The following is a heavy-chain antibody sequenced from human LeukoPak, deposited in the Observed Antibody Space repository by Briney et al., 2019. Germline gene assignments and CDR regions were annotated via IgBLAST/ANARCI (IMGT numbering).Heavy chain of an antibody. CDR1: EFTFTSYA. J-gene: IGHJ4*02. Sequence: GGSLRLSCAASEFTFTSYAMTWVRQAPGKGLEWVSAISGSGGSTYYVNSVKGRFTISRDNSKNTLYLQMNSLRAEDTALYYCAKGTEYYYDSSGYYPHWGQGTLVTVSS. CDR3: AKGTEYYYDSSGYYPH. D-gene: IGHD3-22*01. CDR2: ISGSGGST. V-gene: IGHV3-23*01.